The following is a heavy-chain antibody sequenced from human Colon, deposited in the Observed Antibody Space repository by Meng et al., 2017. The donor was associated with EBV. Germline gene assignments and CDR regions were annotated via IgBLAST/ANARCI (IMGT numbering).Heavy chain of an antibody. CDR1: GCSVSSGGYY. V-gene: IGHV4-31*03. J-gene: IGHJ4*02. CDR2: IYYSGST. CDR3: ARVSSGWDYFDY. Sequence: VQVQGSGPGLVKPSHTLSLTCTVSGCSVSSGGYYWTWIRQHPGKGLEWFGHIYYSGSTFYNPSLKRRVIISIDTSKNQFSLNLRSVTAADTAVYYCARVSSGWDYFDYWGQGTLVTVSS. D-gene: IGHD6-19*01.